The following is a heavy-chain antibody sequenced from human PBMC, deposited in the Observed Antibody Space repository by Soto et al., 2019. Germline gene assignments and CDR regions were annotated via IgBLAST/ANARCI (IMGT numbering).Heavy chain of an antibody. CDR2: ITSSSSNI. V-gene: IGHV3-48*02. D-gene: IGHD3-22*01. CDR3: ARVYYYDRSDLFDP. Sequence: PGGSLRLSCAASGFTFSSYSMSWVRQAPGKGLEWVPYITSSSSNIYYADSVEGRFTISRDNAKKSLYLQMNSLRDEDTAVYYCARVYYYDRSDLFDPWGQGTLVTVSS. J-gene: IGHJ5*02. CDR1: GFTFSSYS.